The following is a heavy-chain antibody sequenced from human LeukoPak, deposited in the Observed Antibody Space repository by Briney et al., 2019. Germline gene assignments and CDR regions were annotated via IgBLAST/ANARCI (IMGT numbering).Heavy chain of an antibody. J-gene: IGHJ6*02. Sequence: PGGSLRLSCAASGFTVSSNYMSWVRQAPGKGLEWVSVTYSGGSTYYADSVKGRFTISRDNSKNTLYLQMNSLRAEDTAVYYCGVSPGPNYYYYGMDVWGQGTTVTVSS. V-gene: IGHV3-66*01. D-gene: IGHD6-6*01. CDR3: GVSPGPNYYYYGMDV. CDR2: TYSGGST. CDR1: GFTVSSNY.